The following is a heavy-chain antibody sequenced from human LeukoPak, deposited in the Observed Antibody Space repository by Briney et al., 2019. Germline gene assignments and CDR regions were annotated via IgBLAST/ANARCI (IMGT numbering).Heavy chain of an antibody. J-gene: IGHJ6*03. Sequence: PGGSLRLSCAASGFTFSSYDMHWVRQATGKGLEWVSAIGTAGDTYYPGSVKSRFTISRENAKNSLYLQMNSLRAGDTAVYYCARGKDTAMGRGYYYYYMDVWGKGTTVTVSS. CDR3: ARGKDTAMGRGYYYYYMDV. D-gene: IGHD5-18*01. CDR2: IGTAGDT. CDR1: GFTFSSYD. V-gene: IGHV3-13*01.